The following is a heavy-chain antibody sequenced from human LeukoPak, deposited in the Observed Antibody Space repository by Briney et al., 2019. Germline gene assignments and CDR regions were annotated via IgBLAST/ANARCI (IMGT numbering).Heavy chain of an antibody. Sequence: ASVKVSCKVSGYTFTNSAMHWVRQAPGQRLEWMGWINAGNGNTKYSQRFQGRVTITRDTSASTAHMELSSLRSEDTAVYFCARDLIVPAASDYWGQGTLVTVSS. CDR3: ARDLIVPAASDY. J-gene: IGHJ4*02. CDR1: GYTFTNSA. D-gene: IGHD2-2*01. V-gene: IGHV1-3*01. CDR2: INAGNGNT.